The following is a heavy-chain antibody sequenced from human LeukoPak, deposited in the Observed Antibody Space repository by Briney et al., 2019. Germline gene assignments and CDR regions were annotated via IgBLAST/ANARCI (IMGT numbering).Heavy chain of an antibody. CDR1: GFTFSNYA. D-gene: IGHD6-19*01. J-gene: IGHJ5*02. CDR2: ISGSGSTT. Sequence: GGSLRLSCAASGFTFSNYAMTWVRQAPGKGLEWVSGISGSGSTTYYADSVKGRFTISRDNSKNTLYLQMNSLRAEDTAVYYCAKASIAVAGTGRYNWFDPWGQGTLVTVSS. V-gene: IGHV3-23*01. CDR3: AKASIAVAGTGRYNWFDP.